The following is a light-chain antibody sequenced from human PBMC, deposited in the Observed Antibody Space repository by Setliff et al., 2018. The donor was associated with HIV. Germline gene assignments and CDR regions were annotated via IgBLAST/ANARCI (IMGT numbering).Light chain of an antibody. Sequence: QSVLSQPPSASGTPGQRVTISCSGSSSNIGVNVVNWYQHLPGTSPKLLIYNNYQRPSGVPDRFSGSKSGSSASLAISVLQSEDEADYYCAAWDDSLSGFDVVGTGTKVTVL. CDR2: NNY. CDR1: SSNIGVNV. CDR3: AAWDDSLSGFDV. V-gene: IGLV1-44*01. J-gene: IGLJ1*01.